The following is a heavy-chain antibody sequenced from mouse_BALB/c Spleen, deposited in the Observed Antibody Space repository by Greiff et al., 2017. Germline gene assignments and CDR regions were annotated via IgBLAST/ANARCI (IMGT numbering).Heavy chain of an antibody. Sequence: EVQLVESGGGLVKPGGSLKLSCAASGFTFSSYAMSWVRQTPEKRLEWVASISSGGSTYYPDSVKGRFTISRDNARNILYLQMSSLRSEDTAMYYCARSNSYYFDYWGQGTTLTVSS. D-gene: IGHD2-5*01. CDR1: GFTFSSYA. J-gene: IGHJ2*01. CDR3: ARSNSYYFDY. V-gene: IGHV5-6-5*01. CDR2: ISSGGST.